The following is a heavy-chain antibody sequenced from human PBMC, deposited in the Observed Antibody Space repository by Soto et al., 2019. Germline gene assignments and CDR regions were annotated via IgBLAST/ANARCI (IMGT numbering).Heavy chain of an antibody. J-gene: IGHJ6*02. Sequence: GASVKVSCKASGGTFSSYAISWVRQAPGQGLEWMGGIIPIFGTANYAQKFQGRVTITADESTSTAYMELSSLRSEDTAVYYCARDLEHDFWSGYGLRRNYYYYGMDVWGQGTTVTVSS. CDR2: IIPIFGTA. CDR3: ARDLEHDFWSGYGLRRNYYYYGMDV. D-gene: IGHD3-3*01. CDR1: GGTFSSYA. V-gene: IGHV1-69*13.